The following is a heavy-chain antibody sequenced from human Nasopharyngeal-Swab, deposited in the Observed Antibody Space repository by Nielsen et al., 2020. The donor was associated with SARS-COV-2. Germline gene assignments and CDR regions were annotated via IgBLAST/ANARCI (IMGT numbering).Heavy chain of an antibody. V-gene: IGHV4-39*07. CDR2: IYYSGST. Sequence: ARPLSLPRPVPGGSISSSRYTWCWIRQPPGKGLERIGSIYYSGSTYYHPSLNSPITIAVDTSKNQFSLKLRSVTAADTAVYYGVGCSWYGDYYYYYGMDVWGQGTTVTVSS. D-gene: IGHD6-13*01. J-gene: IGHJ6*02. CDR3: VGCSWYGDYYYYYGMDV. CDR1: GGSISSSRYT.